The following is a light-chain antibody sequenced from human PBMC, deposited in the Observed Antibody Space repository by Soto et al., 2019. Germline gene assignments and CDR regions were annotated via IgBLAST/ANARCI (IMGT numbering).Light chain of an antibody. J-gene: IGKJ4*01. CDR3: RQRYNWPLT. Sequence: IVLTQSPATLSLSPGERATLSCKASQSISNSLGWFQQKPGQAPRLLIDDASNRATGIPAWFTGSGSGSDFTLTISSLEPEDFGVYYCRQRYNWPLTFGGGTKVDIK. CDR2: DAS. V-gene: IGKV3-11*01. CDR1: QSISNS.